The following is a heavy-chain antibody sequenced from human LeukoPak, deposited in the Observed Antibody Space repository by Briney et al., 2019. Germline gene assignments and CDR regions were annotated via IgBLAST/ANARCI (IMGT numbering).Heavy chain of an antibody. D-gene: IGHD3-10*01. CDR3: ARYVTYGSGKYYFDY. Sequence: SETLSLTCTVSGDSISSTYNSWSWIRQPPGKELEWIASISHSGSSYYNPSFKSRVTISVDTSMNQISLRLSSVTAADTAVYFCARYVTYGSGKYYFDYWGQGSLVTVSS. CDR2: ISHSGSS. CDR1: GDSISSTYNS. V-gene: IGHV4-39*01. J-gene: IGHJ4*02.